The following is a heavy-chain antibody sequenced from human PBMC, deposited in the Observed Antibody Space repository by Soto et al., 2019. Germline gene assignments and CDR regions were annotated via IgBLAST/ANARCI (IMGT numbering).Heavy chain of an antibody. Sequence: ASVKVSCKASGYSFTNNDVSCVRQATGQGLEWMGWMNPGSGDTGYAQKFQGRATMTRDISIATAYMELSSLRSDDTAIYYCARMETFGSLNWFDPWGQGTLVTVSS. J-gene: IGHJ5*02. D-gene: IGHD3-16*01. CDR1: GYSFTNND. CDR3: ARMETFGSLNWFDP. CDR2: MNPGSGDT. V-gene: IGHV1-8*01.